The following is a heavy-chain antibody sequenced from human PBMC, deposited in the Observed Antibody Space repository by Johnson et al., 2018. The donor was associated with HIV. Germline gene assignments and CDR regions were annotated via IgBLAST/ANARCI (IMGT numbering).Heavy chain of an antibody. D-gene: IGHD1-7*01. J-gene: IGHJ3*02. CDR2: IYSGGST. CDR3: AKDSGANWNYCAFDI. Sequence: VQLVESGGGLVKPGGSLRLSCAASGFTVSSNYMSWVRQAPGKGLEWVSAIYSGGSTYYADSVKGRFTISRDNSKNTLYLQMNSLISEDTAVYYCAKDSGANWNYCAFDIWGQGTMVTVSS. CDR1: GFTVSSNY. V-gene: IGHV3-66*01.